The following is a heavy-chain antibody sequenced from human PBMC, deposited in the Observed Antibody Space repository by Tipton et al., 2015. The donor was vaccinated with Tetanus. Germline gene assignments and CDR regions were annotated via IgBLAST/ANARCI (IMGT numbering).Heavy chain of an antibody. D-gene: IGHD2-2*02. J-gene: IGHJ4*02. CDR1: GFIFSNYW. CDR3: ASPARAHLYAFDY. Sequence: SLRLSCSASGFIFSNYWMSWVRQAPGKGLEWVANINRDGSGKYYVDSVKGRFTISRDEAKNSLYLQMSSLRVGDTGIYYCASPARAHLYAFDYWGQGSLVTVSS. V-gene: IGHV3-7*03. CDR2: INRDGSGK.